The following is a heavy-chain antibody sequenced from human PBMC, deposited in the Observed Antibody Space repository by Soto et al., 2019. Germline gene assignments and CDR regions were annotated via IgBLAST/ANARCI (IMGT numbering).Heavy chain of an antibody. V-gene: IGHV3-23*01. D-gene: IGHD5-12*01. CDR2: MSAGGGTS. CDR3: AKGSIQYSASIDY. CDR1: GFSFSSYA. Sequence: EVELLESGGGLIHPGESLRLSCAASGFSFSSYAMIWVRQAPGKGLEWVSVMSAGGGTSYFADSVKGRFSMSRDNSKNMFYLEMNSLRAEDTAIYFCAKGSIQYSASIDYWGQGTLVSVSS. J-gene: IGHJ4*02.